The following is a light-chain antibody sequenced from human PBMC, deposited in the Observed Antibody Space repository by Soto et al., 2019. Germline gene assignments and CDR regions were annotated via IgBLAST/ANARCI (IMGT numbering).Light chain of an antibody. CDR1: QSVSNN. V-gene: IGKV3D-15*01. CDR3: QQYNNWPLT. J-gene: IGKJ4*01. Sequence: EIVLTQSPGTLSLSPGEIATLSFSASQSVSNNYLAWYQQKSGQPPRLLIYDASTRATGFPARFSGSGSGTEFTLTISSLQSEDFAVYYCQQYNNWPLTFGGGTKVDIK. CDR2: DAS.